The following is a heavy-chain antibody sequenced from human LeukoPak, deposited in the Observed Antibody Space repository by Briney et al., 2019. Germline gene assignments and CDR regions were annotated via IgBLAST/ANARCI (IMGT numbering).Heavy chain of an antibody. D-gene: IGHD3-10*01. CDR1: GFTLSTYW. CDR2: IKQDGSEK. J-gene: IGHJ4*02. CDR3: ARVNGHSGDY. V-gene: IGHV3-7*02. Sequence: PGGSLRLSCAASGFTLSTYWMSWVRQAPGKGPEWVATIKQDGSEKYYVDSVKGRFTISRDNAKNSLYLQMNSLRAEDTAVYYCARVNGHSGDYWGQGTPVTVSS.